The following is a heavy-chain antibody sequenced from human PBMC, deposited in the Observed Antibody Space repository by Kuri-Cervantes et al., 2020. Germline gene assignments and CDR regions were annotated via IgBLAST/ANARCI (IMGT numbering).Heavy chain of an antibody. Sequence: SETLSLTCTVSGGSISSSSYYWGWIRQPPGKGLEWIGSIYYSGSTYYNPSLKRRVTISVDMSKNQFSLKLTSVTAADTAVYYCARDRRYYESSGPGGGYYFDYWGQGTLVTVSS. CDR2: IYYSGST. CDR1: GGSISSSSYY. CDR3: ARDRRYYESSGPGGGYYFDY. V-gene: IGHV4-39*02. D-gene: IGHD3-22*01. J-gene: IGHJ4*02.